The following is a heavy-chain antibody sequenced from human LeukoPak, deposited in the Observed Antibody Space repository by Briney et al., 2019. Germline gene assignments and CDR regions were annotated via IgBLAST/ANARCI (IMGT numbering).Heavy chain of an antibody. V-gene: IGHV4-34*01. CDR1: GGSFSGYY. J-gene: IGHJ6*02. CDR3: ARGPGYYYGMDV. Sequence: SETLSLTCAVYGGSFSGYYWSWIRQPPGKGLEWIGEINHSGSTNYNPSLKSRVTISVDTSKNQFSLKLSSATAADTAVYYCARGPGYYYGMDVWGQGTTVTVSS. CDR2: INHSGST.